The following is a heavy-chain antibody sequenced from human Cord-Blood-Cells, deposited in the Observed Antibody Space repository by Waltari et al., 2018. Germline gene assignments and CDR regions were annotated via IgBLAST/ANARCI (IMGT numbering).Heavy chain of an antibody. D-gene: IGHD3-22*01. J-gene: IGHJ4*02. CDR3: ARKYYDSSGYYYPFDY. V-gene: IGHV1-69*12. Sequence: QVQLVQSGAEVKKPGSSVKVSCKASGGTFSSYAISWVRQAPGQGLEWMGGIIPIFGTANYAQKFQGRGTITADESTSTAYMELSSLRSEDTAVYYCARKYYDSSGYYYPFDYWGQGTLVTVSS. CDR2: IIPIFGTA. CDR1: GGTFSSYA.